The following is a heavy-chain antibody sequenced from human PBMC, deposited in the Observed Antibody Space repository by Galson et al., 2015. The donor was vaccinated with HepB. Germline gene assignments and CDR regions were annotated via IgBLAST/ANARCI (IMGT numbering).Heavy chain of an antibody. V-gene: IGHV3-30-3*01. Sequence: SLRLSCAASGFTFSSYAMHWVRQAPGKGLEWVAVISYDGSNKYYADSVKGRFTISRDNSKNTLYLQMNSLRAEDTAVYYCARAPGYTYDYGFDYWGQGTLVTVSS. CDR3: ARAPGYTYDYGFDY. CDR2: ISYDGSNK. CDR1: GFTFSSYA. D-gene: IGHD5-18*01. J-gene: IGHJ4*02.